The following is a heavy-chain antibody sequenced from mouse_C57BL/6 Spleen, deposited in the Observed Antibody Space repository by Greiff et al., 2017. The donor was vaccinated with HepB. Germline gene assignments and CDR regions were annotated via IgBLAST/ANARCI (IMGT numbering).Heavy chain of an antibody. J-gene: IGHJ4*01. CDR2: INPGSGGT. V-gene: IGHV1-54*01. Sequence: QVHVKQSGAELVRPGTSVKVSCKASGYAFTNYLIEWVKQRPGQGLEWIGVINPGSGGTNYNEKFKGKATLTADTSSSTAYMQLSSLTSEDSAVYFCARRTVVARGAMDYWGQGTSGTVSS. CDR1: GYAFTNYL. CDR3: ARRTVVARGAMDY. D-gene: IGHD1-1*01.